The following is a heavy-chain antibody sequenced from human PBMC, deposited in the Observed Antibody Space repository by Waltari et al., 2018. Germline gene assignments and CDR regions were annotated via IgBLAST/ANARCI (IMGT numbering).Heavy chain of an antibody. Sequence: QVQLVQSGAEVKKPGSSVKVSCKASGGTFSSYAISWVRQAPGQGLEWMGGIIPIFGTANYAQKFQVRVTITADESTSTAYMELSSLRSEDTAVYYCARDGTFYDSSGYQALYDAFDIWGQGTMVTVSS. J-gene: IGHJ3*02. CDR2: IIPIFGTA. CDR3: ARDGTFYDSSGYQALYDAFDI. CDR1: GGTFSSYA. D-gene: IGHD3-22*01. V-gene: IGHV1-69*01.